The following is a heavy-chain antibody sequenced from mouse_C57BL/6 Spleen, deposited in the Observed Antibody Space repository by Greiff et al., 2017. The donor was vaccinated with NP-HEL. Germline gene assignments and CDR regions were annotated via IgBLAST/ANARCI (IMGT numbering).Heavy chain of an antibody. J-gene: IGHJ2*01. CDR3: ARSSDWDYFDY. V-gene: IGHV7-3*01. Sequence: EVKVVESGGGLVQPGGSLSLSCAASGFTFTDYYMSWVRQPPGKALEWLGFIRNKANGNTSEYSASVKGRFTISRDNSQIILYLQMNALRAEDSATDYCARSSDWDYFDYWGQGTTLTVSS. D-gene: IGHD4-1*01. CDR2: IRNKANGNTS. CDR1: GFTFTDYY.